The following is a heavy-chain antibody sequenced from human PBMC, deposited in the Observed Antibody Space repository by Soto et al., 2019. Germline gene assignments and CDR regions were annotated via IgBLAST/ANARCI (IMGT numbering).Heavy chain of an antibody. V-gene: IGHV1-69*06. CDR2: IIPMFGSP. J-gene: IGHJ6*02. CDR3: ARGGFVAGLYNAMDA. Sequence: SVKVSFKACGGTLSTNAISWLRQAPGQGLEWMGAIIPMFGSPKYAQKFQGRVTITADNPTSTIYMEMISLTSADTAVYYCARGGFVAGLYNAMDAWGQGTAVTVSS. CDR1: GGTLSTNA. D-gene: IGHD2-21*01.